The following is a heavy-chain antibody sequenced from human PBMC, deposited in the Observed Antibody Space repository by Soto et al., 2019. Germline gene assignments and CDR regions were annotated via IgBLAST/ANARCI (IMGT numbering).Heavy chain of an antibody. D-gene: IGHD6-13*01. J-gene: IGHJ5*02. V-gene: IGHV4-59*01. CDR2: IHYSGST. CDR1: GGSIGSYY. CDR3: ARDLGIAAAGIIWFDP. Sequence: PSETLSLTCTVSGGSIGSYYWSWIRQPPGKGLEWIGYIHYSGSTNYNPSLKSRVTISVDTSKNQFSLKLTSVTAADTAVYYCARDLGIAAAGIIWFDPWGQGTLVTVSS.